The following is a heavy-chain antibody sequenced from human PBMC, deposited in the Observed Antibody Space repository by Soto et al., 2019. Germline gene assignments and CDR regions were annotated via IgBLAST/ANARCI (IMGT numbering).Heavy chain of an antibody. V-gene: IGHV3-30*18. CDR3: AKEASYDFWSGYYGDYYYYMDV. D-gene: IGHD3-3*01. J-gene: IGHJ6*03. Sequence: QVQLVESGGGVFQPGRSLRLSCAASGFPFSSYGMHWVRQAPGKGLEWVAVISYDGSNKYYADSVKGRFTISRDNSKNTLYLQMNSLRAEDTAVYYCAKEASYDFWSGYYGDYYYYMDVWGKGTTVTVSS. CDR2: ISYDGSNK. CDR1: GFPFSSYG.